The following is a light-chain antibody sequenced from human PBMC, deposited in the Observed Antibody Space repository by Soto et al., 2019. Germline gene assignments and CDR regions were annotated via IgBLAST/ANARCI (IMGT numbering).Light chain of an antibody. Sequence: IVFTPSTGPLFLSSGGRAPLSCRASQSVSNNYLAWYQQKPGQAPRLLIYGASNRATGIPDRFSGSGSGTDFTLTISSLQSEDFALYFCQQHNNWPITFGQGTRLEIK. CDR2: GAS. J-gene: IGKJ5*01. CDR3: QQHNNWPIT. CDR1: QSVSNNY. V-gene: IGKV3D-20*02.